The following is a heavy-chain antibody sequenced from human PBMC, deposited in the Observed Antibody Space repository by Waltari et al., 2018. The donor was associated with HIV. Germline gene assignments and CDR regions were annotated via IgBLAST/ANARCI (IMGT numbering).Heavy chain of an antibody. CDR1: GGLFIRYH. V-gene: IGHV4-59*01. CDR2: IYYTGRT. D-gene: IGHD3-3*01. Sequence: QVQLQESGPGLVKPSETLSLTCTVSGGLFIRYHWGWLRQPPRKGLEWIGSIYYTGRTNCNPSLKSRVTISVDTSKNQFSLRLRSVTAADTAVYYCARGLFGVGSNWFDPWGQGILVTVSS. CDR3: ARGLFGVGSNWFDP. J-gene: IGHJ5*02.